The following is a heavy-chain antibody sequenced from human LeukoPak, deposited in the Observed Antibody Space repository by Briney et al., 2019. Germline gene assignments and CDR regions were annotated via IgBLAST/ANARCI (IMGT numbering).Heavy chain of an antibody. D-gene: IGHD3-22*01. CDR3: AKVGDSSGTANDAFDI. CDR1: GFTFDDYA. J-gene: IGHJ3*02. V-gene: IGHV3-9*01. Sequence: GGSLRLSCAASGFTFDDYAMHWVRQAPGKGLEWVSGISWNSGSIGYADSVKGRFTISRDNAKNSLYLQMNSLRAEDTAVYYCAKVGDSSGTANDAFDIWAKGQWSPSLQ. CDR2: ISWNSGSI.